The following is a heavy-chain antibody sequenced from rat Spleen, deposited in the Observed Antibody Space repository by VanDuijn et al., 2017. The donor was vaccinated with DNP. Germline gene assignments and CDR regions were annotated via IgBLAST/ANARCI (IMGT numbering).Heavy chain of an antibody. CDR2: IIYDVSRT. V-gene: IGHV5S10*01. CDR1: GFTFSDYN. D-gene: IGHD1-11*01. Sequence: EVQLVESGGGLVQPGRSLKLSCAASGFTFSDYNMAWVRQAPKKGLEWVATIIYDVSRTYYLDSVKGRFTISRDNAKSTLYLQMDSLRSEDTATYYFATFEGRDAWGQGTSVTVSS. CDR3: ATFEGRDA. J-gene: IGHJ4*01.